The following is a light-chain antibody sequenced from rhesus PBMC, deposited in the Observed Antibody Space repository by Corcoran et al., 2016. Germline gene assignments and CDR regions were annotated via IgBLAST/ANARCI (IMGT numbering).Light chain of an antibody. CDR3: QQHDSYPLT. CDR1: QDISGY. J-gene: IGKJ4*01. CDR2: KAS. V-gene: IGKV1-25*01. Sequence: DIQMTQSPSSLPASVGDTVTITCRASQDISGYLAWYQQKPGTALKLLIYKASTLQSGVPSRFSGSGSGTDFTLTVSSLQPEDFATYYCQQHDSYPLTFGGGTNVEIK.